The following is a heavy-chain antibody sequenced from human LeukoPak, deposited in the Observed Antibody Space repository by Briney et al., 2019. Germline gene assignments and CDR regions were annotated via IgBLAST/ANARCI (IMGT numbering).Heavy chain of an antibody. CDR2: ISSSSSTI. CDR3: AREYGSGNFAYYFYGMDV. V-gene: IGHV3-48*01. J-gene: IGHJ6*02. D-gene: IGHD3-10*01. Sequence: GGSLRLSCAASGFTFSSYSMNWVRQAPGKGLEWVSYISSSSSTIYYADSVKGRFTISRDNAKNSLYLQMNSLRAEDTAVYYCAREYGSGNFAYYFYGMDVWGQGTTVTVSS. CDR1: GFTFSSYS.